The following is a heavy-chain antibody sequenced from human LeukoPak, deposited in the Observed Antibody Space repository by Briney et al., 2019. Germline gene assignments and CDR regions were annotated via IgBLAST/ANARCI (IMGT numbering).Heavy chain of an antibody. CDR1: GYTFTGYY. J-gene: IGHJ5*02. CDR2: INPNSGGT. D-gene: IGHD6-19*01. CDR3: ARDLGIAVAGASNWFDP. V-gene: IGHV1-2*02. Sequence: ASVKVSCEASGYTFTGYYMHWVRQAPGQGLEWMGWINPNSGGTNYAQKFQGRVAMTRDTSISTAYMELSRLRSDDTAVYYCARDLGIAVAGASNWFDPWGQGTLVTVSS.